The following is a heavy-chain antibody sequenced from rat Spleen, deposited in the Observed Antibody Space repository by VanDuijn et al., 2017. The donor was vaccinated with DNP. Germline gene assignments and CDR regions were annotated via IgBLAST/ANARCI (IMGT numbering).Heavy chain of an antibody. CDR1: GFTFSDYA. J-gene: IGHJ4*01. CDR2: ISYDGSST. CDR3: ARGDSGYNRYAMDA. Sequence: EVQLVESGGGLVQPGNSLKLSCAASGFTFSDYAMAWVRQSPKKGLEWVTTISYDGSSTYYRDSVKGRFTISRDNAKNTLYLQMNSLRSEDTATYYCARGDSGYNRYAMDAWGQGTSVTVSS. V-gene: IGHV5-17*01. D-gene: IGHD1-4*01.